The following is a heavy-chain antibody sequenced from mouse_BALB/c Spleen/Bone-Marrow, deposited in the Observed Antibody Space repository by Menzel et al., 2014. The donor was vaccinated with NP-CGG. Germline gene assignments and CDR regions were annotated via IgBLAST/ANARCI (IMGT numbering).Heavy chain of an antibody. CDR1: GFNIKDTY. V-gene: IGHV14-3*02. CDR2: IDPANADT. CDR3: VRAARTFDY. D-gene: IGHD3-1*01. Sequence: EVKLEESGAELVKPGASVKLSCTASGFNIKDTYIHWVKQRPEQGLEWIGRIDPANADTKYGPKFQGKATITADTSSNTVYLQFISLTSGDTAIYYCVRAARTFDYWGQGTTLTVSS. J-gene: IGHJ2*01.